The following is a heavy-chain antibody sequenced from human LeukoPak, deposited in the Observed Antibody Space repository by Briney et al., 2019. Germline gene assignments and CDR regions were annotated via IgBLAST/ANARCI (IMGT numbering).Heavy chain of an antibody. Sequence: GASVKVSCKVSGYTLTELSMHWVRQAPGKGLEWMGGFDPEDGETIYAQKFQDRVTMTEDTSTDTAYMELSSLRSEDTAVYYCATLGITGTWHADYWGQGTLVTVSS. D-gene: IGHD1-1*01. J-gene: IGHJ4*02. CDR1: GYTLTELS. CDR3: ATLGITGTWHADY. CDR2: FDPEDGET. V-gene: IGHV1-24*01.